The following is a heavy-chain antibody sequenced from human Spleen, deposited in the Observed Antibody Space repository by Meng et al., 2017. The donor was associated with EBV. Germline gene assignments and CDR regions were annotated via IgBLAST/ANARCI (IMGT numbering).Heavy chain of an antibody. CDR1: GFTFSRYW. D-gene: IGHD2-21*01. CDR3: SRDLAGAYDD. Sequence: EVQPVEAGGALVQPGVSLRLCCAASGFTFSRYWMHWVRQAPGKGLVWISRIDENGGITSYAESVKGRFTIFRDNTRNTLFLQMNSLRAEDTALYFCSRDLAGAYDDWGQGTLVTVSS. V-gene: IGHV3-74*01. CDR2: IDENGGIT. J-gene: IGHJ4*02.